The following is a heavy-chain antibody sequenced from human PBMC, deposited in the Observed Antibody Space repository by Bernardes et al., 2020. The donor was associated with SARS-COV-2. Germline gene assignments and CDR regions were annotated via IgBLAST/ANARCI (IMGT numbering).Heavy chain of an antibody. CDR1: VFTFDDYA. Sequence: GGSLRLSCAASVFTFDDYAMHWVRQAPGKGLEWVSGISWNSGSIGYADSVKGRFTISRDNAKNSLYLQMNSLRAEDTALYYCAKDKSSGYEYPYYFDYWGQGTLVTVSS. CDR2: ISWNSGSI. J-gene: IGHJ4*02. D-gene: IGHD5-12*01. V-gene: IGHV3-9*01. CDR3: AKDKSSGYEYPYYFDY.